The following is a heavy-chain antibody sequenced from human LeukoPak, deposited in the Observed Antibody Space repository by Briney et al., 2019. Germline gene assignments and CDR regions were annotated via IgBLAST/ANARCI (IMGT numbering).Heavy chain of an antibody. J-gene: IGHJ6*02. CDR3: ARGNYYYGMDV. V-gene: IGHV4-34*01. CDR1: GGSFSGYY. Sequence: PSETLSLTCAVYGGSFSGYYWSWIRQPPGKGLEWIGEINHSGSTNYNPSLESRVTISVDTSKNQFSLKLSSVTAADTAVYYCARGNYYYGMDVWGQGTTVTVSS. CDR2: INHSGST.